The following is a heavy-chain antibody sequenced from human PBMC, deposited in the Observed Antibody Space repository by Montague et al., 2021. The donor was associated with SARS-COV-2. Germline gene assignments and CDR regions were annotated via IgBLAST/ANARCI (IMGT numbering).Heavy chain of an antibody. CDR2: IYNSETT. Sequence: SETLSPTCTVSGDSTSCPNCYWGWIRQAPGKGLDWIGTIYNSETTYYNPSLKSRLTISIDTSKNQFSLKLTSVTAADTAVYYCARHRNYGDHSLDNWFHPWGQGTLVTVSS. V-gene: IGHV4-39*01. CDR3: ARHRNYGDHSLDNWFHP. CDR1: GDSTSCPNCY. D-gene: IGHD4-17*01. J-gene: IGHJ5*02.